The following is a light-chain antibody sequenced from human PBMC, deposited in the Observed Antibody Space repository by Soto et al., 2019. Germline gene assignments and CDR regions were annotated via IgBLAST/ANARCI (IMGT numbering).Light chain of an antibody. V-gene: IGKV3-15*01. CDR3: QQYNNRPPFT. Sequence: EMVLTQSPATLSSSPGERATLSCRARQGVRSICWAWDQHKPGQAPRLHIYVASTRASGIPARFSFSGSGTEFTLTISILQSEDFAFYFYQQYNNRPPFTFGQGTRLEI. CDR2: VAS. J-gene: IGKJ5*01. CDR1: QGVRSI.